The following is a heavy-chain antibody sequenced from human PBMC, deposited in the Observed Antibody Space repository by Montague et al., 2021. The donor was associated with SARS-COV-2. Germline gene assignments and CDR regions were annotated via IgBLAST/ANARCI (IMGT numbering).Heavy chain of an antibody. CDR1: GLTVRTNY. V-gene: IGHV3-66*02. D-gene: IGHD3-16*01. J-gene: IGHJ6*02. Sequence: SLRLSCAAAGLTVRTNYMSWVRQAPGKRLEWVSLIYRGGSTYYADSVKGRFIISRDDSYNTLYLQMSSLRVEDTAVYFCAREEGGVGGVLGSLLYRGMDVWGQGTTVTVSS. CDR3: AREEGGVGGVLGSLLYRGMDV. CDR2: IYRGGST.